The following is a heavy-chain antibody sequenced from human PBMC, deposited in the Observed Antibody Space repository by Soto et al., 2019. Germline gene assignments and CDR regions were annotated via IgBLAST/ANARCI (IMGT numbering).Heavy chain of an antibody. V-gene: IGHV4-59*08. CDR1: GGSISSYY. D-gene: IGHD3-3*01. Sequence: SETLSLTCTVSGGSISSYYWSWIRQPPGKGLEWIGYIYYSGSTNYNPSLKSRVTISVDTSKNQCSLKLSSVTAADTAVYYCARTYYDFWSGYPTGSYYYYYYYMDVWGKGTTVTVSS. CDR3: ARTYYDFWSGYPTGSYYYYYYYMDV. CDR2: IYYSGST. J-gene: IGHJ6*03.